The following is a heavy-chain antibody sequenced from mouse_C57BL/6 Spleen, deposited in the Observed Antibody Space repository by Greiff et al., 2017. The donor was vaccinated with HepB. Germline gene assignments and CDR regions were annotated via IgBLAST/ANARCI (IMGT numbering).Heavy chain of an antibody. V-gene: IGHV2-2*01. D-gene: IGHD2-3*01. CDR1: GFSLTSYG. CDR2: IRSGGRT. J-gene: IGHJ4*01. Sequence: VKLMESGPGLVQPSQSLSITCTVSGFSLTSYGVHWVRQSPGKGLEWLGVIRSGGRTNYNAAFISRLSISKDNSKSQVFFKMHSLQADDTAIYYCARNYDGYYGDYYAMDYWGQGTSVTVSS. CDR3: ARNYDGYYGDYYAMDY.